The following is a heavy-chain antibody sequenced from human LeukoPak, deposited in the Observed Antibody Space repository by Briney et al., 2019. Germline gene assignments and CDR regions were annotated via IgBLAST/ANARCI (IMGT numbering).Heavy chain of an antibody. J-gene: IGHJ4*02. Sequence: SETLSLTCTVSGGSISSDSYYWSWIRQPAGKGLEWIGRIYTSGSTNYNPSLESRVTVSLDTSKNQFSLKLSSVTAADTAVYYCARDGSGYYDTSGYRNWGQGTLVTVSS. V-gene: IGHV4-61*02. CDR1: GGSISSDSYY. CDR3: ARDGSGYYDTSGYRN. CDR2: IYTSGST. D-gene: IGHD3-22*01.